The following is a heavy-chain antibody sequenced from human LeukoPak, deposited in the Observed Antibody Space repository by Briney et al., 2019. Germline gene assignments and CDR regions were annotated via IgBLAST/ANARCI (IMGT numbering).Heavy chain of an antibody. J-gene: IGHJ4*02. CDR3: ARERRFGELLLFDY. D-gene: IGHD3-10*01. Sequence: ASVKVSCKASGYTFTGYYMHWVRQAPGQGLEWMGRINPNSGDTDYAQNFQGRVTMTRDTSGSTSNMELSRLRSDDTAVYYCARERRFGELLLFDYWGLGTLVTVSS. V-gene: IGHV1-2*06. CDR1: GYTFTGYY. CDR2: INPNSGDT.